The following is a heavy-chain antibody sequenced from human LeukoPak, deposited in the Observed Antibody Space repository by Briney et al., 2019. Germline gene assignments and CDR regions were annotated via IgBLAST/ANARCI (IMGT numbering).Heavy chain of an antibody. D-gene: IGHD1-26*01. CDR3: ARLVGATWSLDY. J-gene: IGHJ4*02. V-gene: IGHV5-51*01. Sequence: GVSMNISCKGSGYSFTSYRIGWVRQMPGKKLEWMGIIYPGDSDTRYSPSFQGQVTISADKSISTAYLQWSSLKASDTAMYYCARLVGATWSLDYWGQGTLVTVSS. CDR1: GYSFTSYR. CDR2: IYPGDSDT.